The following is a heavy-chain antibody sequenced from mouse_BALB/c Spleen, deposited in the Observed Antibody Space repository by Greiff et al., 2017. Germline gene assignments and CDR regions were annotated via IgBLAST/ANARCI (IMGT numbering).Heavy chain of an antibody. CDR1: GYTFTSYW. J-gene: IGHJ2*01. CDR3: TRRGDYDGFDY. D-gene: IGHD2-4*01. Sequence: QVQLQQPGAELVRPGASVKLSCKASGYTFTSYWINWVKQRPGQGLEWIGNIYPSDSYTNYNQKFKDKATLTVDKSSSTAYMQLSSPTSEDSAVYYCTRRGDYDGFDYWGQGTTLTVSS. CDR2: IYPSDSYT. V-gene: IGHV1-69*02.